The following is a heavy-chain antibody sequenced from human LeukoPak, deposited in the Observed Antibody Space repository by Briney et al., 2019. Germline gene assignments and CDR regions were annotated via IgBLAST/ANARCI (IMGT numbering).Heavy chain of an antibody. D-gene: IGHD3-10*01. J-gene: IGHJ6*02. CDR1: GYTFTSYD. CDR3: ARDGIPWSGEYGMDV. V-gene: IGHV1-8*01. Sequence: ASVKVSCKASGYTFTSYDINWVRQATGQGLEWMGWMNPNSGNTGYAQKFQGRVTMTRNTSISTAYMELSSLRSEDTAVYYCARDGIPWSGEYGMDVWGQGTTVTVSS. CDR2: MNPNSGNT.